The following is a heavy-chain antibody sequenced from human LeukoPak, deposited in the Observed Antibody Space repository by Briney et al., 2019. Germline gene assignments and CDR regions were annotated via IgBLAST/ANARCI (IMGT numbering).Heavy chain of an antibody. V-gene: IGHV4-30-2*01. Sequence: SETLSLTCAVSGGSISSGGYSWSWIRQPPGKGLEWIGYIYHSGSTYYNPSLKSRVTISVDRSKNQFSLKLSSVTAADTAVYYCARGADYGSGSYDYWGQGTLVTVSS. CDR3: ARGADYGSGSYDY. CDR1: GGSISSGGYS. D-gene: IGHD3-10*01. CDR2: IYHSGST. J-gene: IGHJ4*02.